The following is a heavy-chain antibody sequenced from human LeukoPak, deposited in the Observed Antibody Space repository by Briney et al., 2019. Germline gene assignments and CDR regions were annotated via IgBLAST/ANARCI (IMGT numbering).Heavy chain of an antibody. J-gene: IGHJ4*02. Sequence: GGSLRLSCAASKFTFSEYYMSWMRQAPGKGLEWVSYISNSGTNTKYADSVKGRFTISRDNAKNSLYLQMNSLRADDTAVYYCARVVSSGSPLDYWGQGTLVNVSS. CDR2: ISNSGTNT. CDR3: ARVVSSGSPLDY. V-gene: IGHV3-11*05. D-gene: IGHD3-22*01. CDR1: KFTFSEYY.